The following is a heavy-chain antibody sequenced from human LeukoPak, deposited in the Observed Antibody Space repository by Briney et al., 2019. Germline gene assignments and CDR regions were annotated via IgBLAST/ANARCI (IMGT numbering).Heavy chain of an antibody. J-gene: IGHJ4*02. V-gene: IGHV1-46*01. CDR2: INPSGAST. Sequence: GASVKVSCKASGYTFTSYYMHWVRQAPGQGLEWMGIINPSGASTSYAQKFQGRVTMTRDTSTSTVYMELSRLTSEDMAVYYSARGPPGENGGDGCYSVIFDYWGQGTLVTVSS. D-gene: IGHD2-21*02. CDR3: ARGPPGENGGDGCYSVIFDY. CDR1: GYTFTSYY.